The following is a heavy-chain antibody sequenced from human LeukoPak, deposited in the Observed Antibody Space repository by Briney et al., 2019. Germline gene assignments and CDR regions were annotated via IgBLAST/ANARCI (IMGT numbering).Heavy chain of an antibody. CDR2: ISSSSSYI. CDR1: GFTFSSYS. V-gene: IGHV3-21*01. D-gene: IGHD6-13*01. CDR3: ARDWAAEFDY. J-gene: IGHJ4*02. Sequence: GGSLRLSCAASGFTFSSYSMNWVRQAPGKGLEWVSSISSSSSYIYYADSVKGRFTISRDNAENSLYLQMNSLRAEDTAVYYCARDWAAEFDYWGQGTLVTVSS.